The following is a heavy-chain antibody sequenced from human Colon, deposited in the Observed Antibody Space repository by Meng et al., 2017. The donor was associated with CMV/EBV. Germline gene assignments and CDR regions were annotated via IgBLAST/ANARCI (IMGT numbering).Heavy chain of an antibody. V-gene: IGHV3-21*01. D-gene: IGHD6-6*01. J-gene: IGHJ6*02. Sequence: GESLKIPCAAPGFTFSSYSMNWVRQAPGKGLEWVSSISSSSSYIYYADSVKGRFTISRDNAKNSLYLQMNSLRAEDTAVYYCARGGQLGPYYYYGMDVWGQGTTVTVSS. CDR1: GFTFSSYS. CDR3: ARGGQLGPYYYYGMDV. CDR2: ISSSSSYI.